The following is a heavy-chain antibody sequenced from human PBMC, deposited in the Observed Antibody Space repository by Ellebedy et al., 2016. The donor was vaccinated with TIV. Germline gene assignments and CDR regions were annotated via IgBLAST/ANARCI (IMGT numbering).Heavy chain of an antibody. Sequence: GESLKISXEASGFAFSSYAMAWVRQAPGKGLEWVSGISSSSGSTYSADSVKGRFSISRDNSKSTLYLQMNSLTVEDTAVYYCAKDSKKWGSVGDAFDIWGQGTMVTVSS. CDR1: GFAFSSYA. V-gene: IGHV3-23*01. CDR3: AKDSKKWGSVGDAFDI. CDR2: ISSSSGST. D-gene: IGHD1-26*01. J-gene: IGHJ3*02.